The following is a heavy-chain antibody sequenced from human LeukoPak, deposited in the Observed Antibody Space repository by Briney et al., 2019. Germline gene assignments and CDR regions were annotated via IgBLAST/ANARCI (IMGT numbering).Heavy chain of an antibody. Sequence: SQTLSLTCAVSGGSIRSDGSSWSWIRQPPGKGLECIGFIFKGGTYYNPSLNSRLAISEDRSKNQFSLRLTSVTAADTAVYYCARDYGDNSWFDSWGQGTLVTVSS. CDR3: ARDYGDNSWFDS. CDR2: IFKGGT. D-gene: IGHD4-17*01. V-gene: IGHV4-30-2*01. J-gene: IGHJ5*01. CDR1: GGSIRSDGSS.